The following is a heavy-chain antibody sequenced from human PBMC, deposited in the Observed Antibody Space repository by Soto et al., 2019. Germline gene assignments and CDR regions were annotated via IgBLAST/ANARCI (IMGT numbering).Heavy chain of an antibody. J-gene: IGHJ4*02. CDR2: IFSSGST. D-gene: IGHD5-12*01. CDR3: AREGSYSAYNFAHGIQLWSFDF. V-gene: IGHV4-4*07. Sequence: SETLSLTCTVSGGSINTFYWSWVRQPAGKGLEWIGRIFSSGSTSFNPSLESRVAMSVDTSKNHFSLNLSSVTAADIAVYYCAREGSYSAYNFAHGIQLWSFDFWGQGALVTVSS. CDR1: GGSINTFY.